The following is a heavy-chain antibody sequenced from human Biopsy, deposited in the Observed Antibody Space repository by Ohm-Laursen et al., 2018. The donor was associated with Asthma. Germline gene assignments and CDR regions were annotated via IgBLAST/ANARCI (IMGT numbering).Heavy chain of an antibody. V-gene: IGHV4-39*02. CDR2: IYYSGRT. Sequence: GTLSLTCLVSGDAMSTSGSYWGWIRQSPGKGLEWIGSIYYSGRTYYNPSLESRVTISADTSKNRFSLKVTSVTAADTAVYYCARAVSSSSYWYFDLWGRGDLVTVSS. D-gene: IGHD6-6*01. CDR1: GDAMSTSGSY. CDR3: ARAVSSSSYWYFDL. J-gene: IGHJ2*01.